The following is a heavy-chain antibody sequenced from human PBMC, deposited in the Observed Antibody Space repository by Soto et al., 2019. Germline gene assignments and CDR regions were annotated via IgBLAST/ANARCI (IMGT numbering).Heavy chain of an antibody. V-gene: IGHV3-15*07. J-gene: IGHJ4*02. CDR2: INSKSDGGTT. CDR1: GFTFSNAW. D-gene: IGHD3-16*01. Sequence: EVQLVESGGGLVKPGGSLRLSCAASGFTFSNAWMNWVRQAPGKGLEWVGRINSKSDGGTTDYAAPVKGRFTISRDDSKNTLYLQMNSLKTEDTAVYYCFTGGGQKWGQGTLVTVSS. CDR3: FTGGGQK.